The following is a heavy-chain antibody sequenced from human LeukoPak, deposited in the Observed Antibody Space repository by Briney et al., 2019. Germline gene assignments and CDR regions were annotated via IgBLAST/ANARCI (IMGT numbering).Heavy chain of an antibody. V-gene: IGHV4-34*01. D-gene: IGHD3-22*01. CDR2: INHSGST. CDR3: ASRLGYYGSSGYYY. Sequence: PSETLSLTCAVYGGSFSGYYWSWIRQPPGKGLEWIGEINHSGSTNYNPSLKSRVTISVDTSKNQFSLKLSSVTAADTAVYYCASRLGYYGSSGYYYWGQGTLVTVSS. J-gene: IGHJ4*02. CDR1: GGSFSGYY.